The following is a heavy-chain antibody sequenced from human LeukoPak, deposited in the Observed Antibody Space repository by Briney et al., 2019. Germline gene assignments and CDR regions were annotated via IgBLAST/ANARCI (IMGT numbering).Heavy chain of an antibody. Sequence: PGGSLRLSCAASGFTFSSYSMNWVRQAPGKGLEWVSYISSSSTIYYADSVKGRFTISRDNAKNSLYLQMNSLRAEDTAVYYCARDLYIVVVPAAMGPWGQGTLVTVSS. V-gene: IGHV3-48*01. CDR2: ISSSSTI. D-gene: IGHD2-2*01. CDR1: GFTFSSYS. J-gene: IGHJ5*02. CDR3: ARDLYIVVVPAAMGP.